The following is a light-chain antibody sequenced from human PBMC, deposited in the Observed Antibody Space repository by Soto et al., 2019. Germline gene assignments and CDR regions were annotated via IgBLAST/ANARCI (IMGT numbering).Light chain of an antibody. Sequence: QSALTQPPSASGSPGQSVTISCTGTSSDVGGYNYVSWYQQHPGKAPKVMIYEVNKRPSGVPDRFSGSKSGNTASLTTSGLQAEDEADYYCKSYTGNNNCVFGGGTKLTVL. V-gene: IGLV2-8*01. CDR1: SSDVGGYNY. CDR2: EVN. CDR3: KSYTGNNNCV. J-gene: IGLJ3*02.